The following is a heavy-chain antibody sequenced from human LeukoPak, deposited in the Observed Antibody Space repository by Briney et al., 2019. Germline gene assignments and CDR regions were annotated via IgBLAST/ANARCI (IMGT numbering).Heavy chain of an antibody. V-gene: IGHV3-7*01. D-gene: IGHD3-16*01. CDR3: ARDRATKARIGGMDV. J-gene: IGHJ6*02. Sequence: PGGSLRLSCAASGFTFSSYWMSWVRQAPGKGLEWVANIKQDGSEKYYVDSVKGRFTISRDNAQNSLYLQMNSLSAEDTGIYYCARDRATKARIGGMDVWGQGTTVIVSS. CDR2: IKQDGSEK. CDR1: GFTFSSYW.